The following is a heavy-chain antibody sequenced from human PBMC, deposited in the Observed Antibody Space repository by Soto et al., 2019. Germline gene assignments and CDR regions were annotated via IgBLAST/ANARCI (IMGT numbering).Heavy chain of an antibody. V-gene: IGHV4-59*08. Sequence: QVQLQESGPGLVKPSETLSLTCTVSGDSISGNFWSWTRQPPGKGLEWIGYIYYTGSSNYNPSLKSRVTISVDTSKKQFSLKVNYVTAADTAVYYCARHRAVSTNFDYWGQGTLVTVSS. CDR2: IYYTGSS. CDR3: ARHRAVSTNFDY. CDR1: GDSISGNF. J-gene: IGHJ4*02. D-gene: IGHD6-19*01.